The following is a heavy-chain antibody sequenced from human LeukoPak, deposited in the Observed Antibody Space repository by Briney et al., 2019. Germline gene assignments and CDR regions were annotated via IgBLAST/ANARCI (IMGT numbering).Heavy chain of an antibody. Sequence: GGSLRLSCAASGFTFSSYAMSWVRQAPGKGLEWVSAISSSGGSTYYADSVKGRFTISRDNSKNTVYLQMNTLRAEDTTVYYCVKASTCGGDCYFFDYWGQGTLVTVSS. D-gene: IGHD2-21*02. CDR3: VKASTCGGDCYFFDY. V-gene: IGHV3-23*01. CDR1: GFTFSSYA. CDR2: ISSSGGST. J-gene: IGHJ4*02.